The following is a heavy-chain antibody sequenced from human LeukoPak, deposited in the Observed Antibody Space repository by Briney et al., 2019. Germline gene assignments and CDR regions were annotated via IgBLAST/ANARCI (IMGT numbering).Heavy chain of an antibody. D-gene: IGHD6-13*01. CDR3: ARVPYTGIAATGGPFDY. CDR1: GFTFSSYG. V-gene: IGHV3-30*03. J-gene: IGHJ4*02. CDR2: ISYDGSNK. Sequence: QSGGSLRLSCAASGFTFSSYGMHWVRQAPGKGLEWVAVISYDGSNKYYADSVKGRFTISRDNSKNTLYLQMNSLRAEDTAVYYCARVPYTGIAATGGPFDYWGQGTLVTVSS.